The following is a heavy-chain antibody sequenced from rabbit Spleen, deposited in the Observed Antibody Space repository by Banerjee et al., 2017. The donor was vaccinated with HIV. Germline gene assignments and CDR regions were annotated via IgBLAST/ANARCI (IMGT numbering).Heavy chain of an antibody. CDR3: ARDTGSSFSTYGMDL. Sequence: QSLEESGGDLVKPGASLTLTCTASGFDLSSHNYVMCWVRQAPGKGLEWIACIGTTTRNTYYTNWAKGRFTISKTSSTTVTLQMTSLTVADTATYFCARDTGSSFSTYGMDLWGPGTLVTVS. J-gene: IGHJ6*01. D-gene: IGHD8-1*01. V-gene: IGHV1S40*01. CDR1: GFDLSSHNY. CDR2: IGTTTRNT.